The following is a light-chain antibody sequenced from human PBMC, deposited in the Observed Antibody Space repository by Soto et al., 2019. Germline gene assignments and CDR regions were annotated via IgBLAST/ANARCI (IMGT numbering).Light chain of an antibody. CDR1: QSVSSSY. V-gene: IGKV3D-20*02. CDR2: GAS. J-gene: IGKJ1*01. Sequence: EIVLPQSTGTLSLSPGERSTLSCRASQSVSSSYLAWYQQKPGQAPRLLIYGASSRATGIPARFSGSGSGTDFTLTISSLEPEDFAVYYCQQRSNGPLGTFGQGTKVDVK. CDR3: QQRSNGPLGT.